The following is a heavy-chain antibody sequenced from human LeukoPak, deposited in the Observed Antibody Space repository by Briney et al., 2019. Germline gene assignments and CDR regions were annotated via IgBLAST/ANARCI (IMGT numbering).Heavy chain of an antibody. CDR2: IYYSGST. CDR1: GGSMRNYY. D-gene: IGHD2-15*01. J-gene: IGHJ3*02. Sequence: SETLSLTCTVSGGSMRNYYWSWIRQPPGKALEWIGYIYYSGSTNYNPSLKSRVTISVDTSKNQFSLRLSSVTAADTALYYCARDETYCSGVSCYPGASDISGQGTMVTVSS. CDR3: ARDETYCSGVSCYPGASDI. V-gene: IGHV4-59*01.